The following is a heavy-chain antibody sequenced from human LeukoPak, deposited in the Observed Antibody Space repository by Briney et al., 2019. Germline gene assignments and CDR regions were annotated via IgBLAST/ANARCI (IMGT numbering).Heavy chain of an antibody. CDR2: ISGSGGST. CDR3: AKELYVGSFDY. J-gene: IGHJ4*02. Sequence: GGALRLSCAASGFTFSSYDMSGVRQARGKGLEWVSAISGSGGSTYYADSVKGRFTISRDNSKNTLYLQMNSPRAEDTAVYYCAKELYVGSFDYWGQGTLVTVSS. V-gene: IGHV3-23*01. D-gene: IGHD2/OR15-2a*01. CDR1: GFTFSSYD.